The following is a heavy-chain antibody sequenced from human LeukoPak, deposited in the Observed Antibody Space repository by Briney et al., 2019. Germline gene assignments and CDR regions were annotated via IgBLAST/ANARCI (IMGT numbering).Heavy chain of an antibody. Sequence: GGSLRLSCAASGFTFSGYAMSWVRQAPGKGLEWVSGFGSDGKTHYAESAQGRFAISRDPSKTTLYLQMNSLRTEDTALYYCARDLHYWAAMDVWGQGTTVTVSS. CDR1: GFTFSGYA. D-gene: IGHD2-8*02. V-gene: IGHV3-23*01. J-gene: IGHJ6*02. CDR2: FGSDGKT. CDR3: ARDLHYWAAMDV.